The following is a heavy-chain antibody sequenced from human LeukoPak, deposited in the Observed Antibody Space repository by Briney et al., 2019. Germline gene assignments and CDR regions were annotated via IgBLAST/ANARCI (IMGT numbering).Heavy chain of an antibody. CDR2: IYYSGST. J-gene: IGHJ5*02. CDR1: GGSISSYY. CDR3: ARETNDFWSGYRGGWFDP. Sequence: SETLSLTCTVSGGSISSYYWSWIRQPPGKGLEWLGYIYYSGSTNYNPSLKSRVTISVDTSKNQFSLKLSSVTAADTAVYYCARETNDFWSGYRGGWFDPWGQGTLVTVSS. D-gene: IGHD3-3*01. V-gene: IGHV4-59*01.